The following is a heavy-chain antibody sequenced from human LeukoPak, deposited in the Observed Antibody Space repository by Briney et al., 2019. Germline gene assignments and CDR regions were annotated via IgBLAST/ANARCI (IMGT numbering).Heavy chain of an antibody. J-gene: IGHJ6*03. CDR2: MNPNSGNT. V-gene: IGHV1-8*01. CDR1: GYTFTSYD. CDR3: ASRDYYGSGNYYYMDV. D-gene: IGHD3-10*01. Sequence: ASVKVSCKASGYTFTSYDINWVRQATGQGLEWMGWMNPNSGNTGYAQKFQGRVTMTRNTSISTAYMALSSLRSEDTAVYYCASRDYYGSGNYYYMDVWGKGTTVTVSS.